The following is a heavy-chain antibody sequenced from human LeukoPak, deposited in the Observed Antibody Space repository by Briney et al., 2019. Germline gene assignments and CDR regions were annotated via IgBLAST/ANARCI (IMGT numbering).Heavy chain of an antibody. J-gene: IGHJ4*01. Sequence: SETLSLICTVSGGSISSSSYFWGWIRQPPGKGLEWIGSIYYSGSTYYNPSLKSRVTISVDTSNNQFSLKLSSVTAADTAVYYCARTVYTREYGGQGTLVTVSS. D-gene: IGHD5/OR15-5a*01. CDR3: ARTVYTREY. V-gene: IGHV4-39*01. CDR2: IYYSGST. CDR1: GGSISSSSYF.